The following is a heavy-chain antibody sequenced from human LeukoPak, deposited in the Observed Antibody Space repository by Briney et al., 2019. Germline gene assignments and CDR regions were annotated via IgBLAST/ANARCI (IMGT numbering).Heavy chain of an antibody. D-gene: IGHD3-3*01. V-gene: IGHV3-23*01. J-gene: IGHJ3*01. Sequence: PGGSLRLSCAASGFSFSNYAMGWVRQAPGKGLEWVSCLRASGTTTYYANSVKGRFTISRDNSKSMLYLQMNSLRAEDTALYYCAKTHGFGYGAFDVWGRGTVVTVSS. CDR1: GFSFSNYA. CDR3: AKTHGFGYGAFDV. CDR2: LRASGTTT.